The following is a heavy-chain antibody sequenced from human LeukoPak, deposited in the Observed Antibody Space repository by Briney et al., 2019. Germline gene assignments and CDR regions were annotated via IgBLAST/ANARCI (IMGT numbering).Heavy chain of an antibody. J-gene: IGHJ3*01. Sequence: EGSLRLSCAASGFTFSTYAMSWVRQAPGKGLEWVSSISGSGGSTFYADSVKGRFTISRDNSKNTLYLQMNSLRAEDTAIYYCAKRITVVARDAFDFWGQGTMVTVSS. CDR2: ISGSGGST. CDR3: AKRITVVARDAFDF. CDR1: GFTFSTYA. D-gene: IGHD1-14*01. V-gene: IGHV3-23*01.